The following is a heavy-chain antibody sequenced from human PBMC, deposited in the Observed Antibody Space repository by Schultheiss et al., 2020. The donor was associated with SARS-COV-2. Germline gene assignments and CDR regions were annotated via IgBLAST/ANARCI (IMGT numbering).Heavy chain of an antibody. Sequence: GGSLRLSCAASGFTFSSYWMHWVRQAPGKGLVWVSRINSDGSSTTYTDSVKGRFTISRENAKNSLYLQMNSLRAEDTAVYYCARDSVAAAGYYYGMDVWGQGTTVTVSS. CDR1: GFTFSSYW. CDR2: INSDGSST. V-gene: IGHV3-74*01. CDR3: ARDSVAAAGYYYGMDV. J-gene: IGHJ6*02. D-gene: IGHD6-13*01.